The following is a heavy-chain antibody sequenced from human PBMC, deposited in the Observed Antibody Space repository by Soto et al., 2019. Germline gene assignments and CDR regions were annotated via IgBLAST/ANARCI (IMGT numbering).Heavy chain of an antibody. V-gene: IGHV4-34*01. CDR2: INHLGSI. J-gene: IGHJ6*03. Sequence: SQTHSLSYVVSGGSLSDYFWSWIRQPPGMALEWIGEINHLGSINYNPSLKSRVTMSVDTSKNQFSLTLNSVTAADTATYYCARGGISHWAYFYYMDVWDRGTTVTVSS. D-gene: IGHD2-21*01. CDR3: ARGGISHWAYFYYMDV. CDR1: GGSLSDYF.